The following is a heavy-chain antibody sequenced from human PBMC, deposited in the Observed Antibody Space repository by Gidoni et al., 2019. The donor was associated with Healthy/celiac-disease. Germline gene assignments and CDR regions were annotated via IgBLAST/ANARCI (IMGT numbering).Heavy chain of an antibody. CDR3: ARDRQQLPHDAFDI. Sequence: QVQLVESGGGVVQPGRSLRLSCAASGFTFSSYGMHWVRQAPGKGLEWVAVISYDGSNKYYADSVKGRFTISRDNSKNTLYLQMNSLRAEDTAVYYCARDRQQLPHDAFDIWGQGTMVTVSS. D-gene: IGHD6-13*01. CDR1: GFTFSSYG. J-gene: IGHJ3*02. V-gene: IGHV3-30*19. CDR2: ISYDGSNK.